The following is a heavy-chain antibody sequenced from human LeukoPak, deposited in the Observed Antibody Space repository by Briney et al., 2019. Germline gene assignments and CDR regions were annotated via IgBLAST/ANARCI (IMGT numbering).Heavy chain of an antibody. CDR3: ARWHSHGRYFDY. Sequence: PSETLSLTCTVSGGSISGDYWNWIRHPPGKGMEWIGYTSYSGNTNYKPSLRSRVTMSVDTSKNQLSLKLTSATAADTAVYYCARWHSHGRYFDYWGQGALVTVSS. V-gene: IGHV4-59*01. CDR2: TSYSGNT. CDR1: GGSISGDY. J-gene: IGHJ4*02. D-gene: IGHD1-26*01.